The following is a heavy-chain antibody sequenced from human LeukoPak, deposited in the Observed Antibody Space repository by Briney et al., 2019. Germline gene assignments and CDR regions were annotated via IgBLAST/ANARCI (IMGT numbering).Heavy chain of an antibody. V-gene: IGHV3-66*01. CDR3: ARGGDGGFSMDS. CDR1: GFTVSSSY. Sequence: PGGSLRLSCAASGFTVSSSYMSWVRQAPGKGLERVSVIYSGGSTYYADSVRGRFTISRDNSKKTLYLQMNSLRAEDTAVYSCARGGDGGFSMDSWGQGTPVTVSS. J-gene: IGHJ4*02. CDR2: IYSGGST. D-gene: IGHD5-12*01.